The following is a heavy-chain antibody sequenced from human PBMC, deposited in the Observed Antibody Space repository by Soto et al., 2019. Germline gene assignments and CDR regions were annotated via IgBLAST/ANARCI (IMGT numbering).Heavy chain of an antibody. CDR3: ARDGTTPD. CDR2: IYYSGST. D-gene: IGHD4-4*01. V-gene: IGHV4-61*01. CDR1: GGSVSSGSYY. Sequence: SETLSLTCTVSGGSVSSGSYYWSWIRQPPGKGLEWIGYIYYSGSTNYNPSLKSRVTISVDTSKNQFSLKLSSVTAADTAVYYCARDGTTPDWGQGTLVTVSS. J-gene: IGHJ4*02.